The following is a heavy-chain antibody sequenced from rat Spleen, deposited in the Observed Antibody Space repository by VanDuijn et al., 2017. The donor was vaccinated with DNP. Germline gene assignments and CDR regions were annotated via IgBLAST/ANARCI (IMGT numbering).Heavy chain of an antibody. CDR1: GFTFSDYN. D-gene: IGHD1-1*01. CDR3: TELPSYYEAWFAY. J-gene: IGHJ3*01. V-gene: IGHV5S10*01. CDR2: ITYDGSRT. Sequence: EVQLVESGGDLVQSGRSLKVSCAASGFTFSDYNMAWVRQAPKKGLEWVATITYDGSRTYCRDSVKGRFTVSRDNARSTLYLQMNSLRSEDTATYYCTELPSYYEAWFAYWGHGALVTVSS.